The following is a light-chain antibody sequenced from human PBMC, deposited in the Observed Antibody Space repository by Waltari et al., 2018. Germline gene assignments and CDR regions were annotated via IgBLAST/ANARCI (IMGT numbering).Light chain of an antibody. V-gene: IGKV3-20*01. CDR1: QSVNNY. CDR3: QQYSSSPLT. CDR2: GTS. J-gene: IGKJ3*01. Sequence: EIVLTQSPGTLSLSPGERATLSCRASQSVNNYLAWFKQKPGQAPRLLIHGTSSRATGIPDRISGSGSGTDFTLTISGLEPQDVAVYYCQQYSSSPLTFGPGTKVDIK.